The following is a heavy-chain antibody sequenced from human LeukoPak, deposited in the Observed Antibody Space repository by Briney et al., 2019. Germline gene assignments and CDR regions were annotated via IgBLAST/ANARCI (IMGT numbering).Heavy chain of an antibody. CDR3: ARATVRDYFDY. J-gene: IGHJ4*02. CDR1: GGSISSYY. CDR2: LHYSGST. Sequence: SETLSLTCTVSGGSISSYYWNWIRQPPGEGLEWIGYLHYSGSTNYNPSLKSRVTISVDTSKNQFSLKLSSVTAADTAVYYCARATVRDYFDYWGQGTLVTVSS. D-gene: IGHD3-10*01. V-gene: IGHV4-59*01.